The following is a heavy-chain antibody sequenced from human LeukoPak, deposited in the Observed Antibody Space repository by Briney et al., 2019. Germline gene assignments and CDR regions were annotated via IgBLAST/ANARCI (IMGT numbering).Heavy chain of an antibody. D-gene: IGHD3-22*01. CDR2: ISGSGDDT. V-gene: IGHV3-21*01. Sequence: GGSLRLSCAASGFTFINHAMNWVRQAPGKGLEWVSGISGSGDDTYYADSVKGRFTISRDNAKSSLFLQMNSLRAEDTAVYYCAGSSGYYTYFQHWGQGTLVTVSS. J-gene: IGHJ1*01. CDR1: GFTFINHA. CDR3: AGSSGYYTYFQH.